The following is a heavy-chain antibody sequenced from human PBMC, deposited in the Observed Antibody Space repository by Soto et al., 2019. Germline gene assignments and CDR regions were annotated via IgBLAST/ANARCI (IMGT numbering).Heavy chain of an antibody. V-gene: IGHV1-69*08. CDR3: AREAPDCGGDCYSDY. D-gene: IGHD2-21*02. CDR1: GGTFSSYT. CDR2: IIPILGIA. Sequence: QVQLVQSGAEVKKPGSSVKVSCKASGGTFSSYTISWVRQAPGQGLEWMGRIIPILGIANYAQKSQGRVTSTADKSTNAANGEQSRLRSEDTAVDYCAREAPDCGGDCYSDYWGEGALVTVSS. J-gene: IGHJ4*02.